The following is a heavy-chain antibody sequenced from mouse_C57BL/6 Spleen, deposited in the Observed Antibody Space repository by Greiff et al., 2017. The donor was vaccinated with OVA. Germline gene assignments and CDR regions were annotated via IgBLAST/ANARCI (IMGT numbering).Heavy chain of an antibody. Sequence: EVQRVESGGGLVKPGGSLKLSCAASGFTFSDYGMHWVRQAPEKGLEWVAYISSGSSTIYYADTVKGRFTISRDNAKNTLFLQMTSLRSEDTAMYYCARPPSYYSNYGFAYWGQGTLVTVSA. CDR3: ARPPSYYSNYGFAY. CDR1: GFTFSDYG. V-gene: IGHV5-17*01. CDR2: ISSGSSTI. J-gene: IGHJ3*01. D-gene: IGHD2-5*01.